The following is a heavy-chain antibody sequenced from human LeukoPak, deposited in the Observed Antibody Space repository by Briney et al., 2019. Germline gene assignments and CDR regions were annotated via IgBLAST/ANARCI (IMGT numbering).Heavy chain of an antibody. CDR2: INPSGGST. V-gene: IGHV1-46*01. Sequence: ASVKVSCKASGYTFTSYYMHWVRQAPGQGLEWMGIINPSGGSTSYAQKFQGRVTMTRDMSTSTVYMELSSLRAEDTAVYYCAKGSGSFRSVGAFDIWGQGTMVTVSS. J-gene: IGHJ3*02. D-gene: IGHD1-26*01. CDR3: AKGSGSFRSVGAFDI. CDR1: GYTFTSYY.